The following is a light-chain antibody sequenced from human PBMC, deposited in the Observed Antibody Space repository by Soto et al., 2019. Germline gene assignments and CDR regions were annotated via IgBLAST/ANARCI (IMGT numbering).Light chain of an antibody. J-gene: IGKJ1*01. CDR1: QSVNSNF. CDR3: EQYGSSPWT. CDR2: GAS. Sequence: EIVLTQSPATLCLSPGERATLSCSASQSVNSNFLAWYQQKPGQAPRLLIYGASSRATGIPDRFSGSGSGTDFTLTISRLEPEDFAVYYCEQYGSSPWTFGQGTKVDIK. V-gene: IGKV3-20*01.